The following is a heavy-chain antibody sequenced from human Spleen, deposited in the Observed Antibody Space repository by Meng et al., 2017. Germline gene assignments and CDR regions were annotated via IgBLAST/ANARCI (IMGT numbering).Heavy chain of an antibody. V-gene: IGHV4-30-4*01. CDR3: ARGGGFDY. CDR1: GGSISSGDNY. Sequence: QLQLQESGPGLVKPSQTLSLTCTVSGGSISSGDNYWSWIRQPPGKGLEWIGYTYYSGNTYYNPSLKSRVAMSVDTSKNQFYLRLSSVTAADTAVYYCARGGGFDYWGQGTLVTVFS. J-gene: IGHJ4*02. D-gene: IGHD3-16*01. CDR2: TYYSGNT.